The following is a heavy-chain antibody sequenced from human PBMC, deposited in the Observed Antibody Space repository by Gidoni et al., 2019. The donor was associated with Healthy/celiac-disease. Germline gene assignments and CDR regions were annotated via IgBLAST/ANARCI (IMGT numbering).Heavy chain of an antibody. CDR2: INPNSGGT. J-gene: IGHJ4*02. CDR3: ARRYYDSSGSIGFDY. CDR1: GDPFTGYY. Sequence: QVQLVQSGAEVKRPGAPVKVSSKASGDPFTGYYRHWVRQAPGQGLEWMGWINPNSGGTNYAQKFQGWVTMTRDTSISTAYMELSRLRSDDTAVYYCARRYYDSSGSIGFDYWGQGTLVTVSS. D-gene: IGHD3-22*01. V-gene: IGHV1-2*04.